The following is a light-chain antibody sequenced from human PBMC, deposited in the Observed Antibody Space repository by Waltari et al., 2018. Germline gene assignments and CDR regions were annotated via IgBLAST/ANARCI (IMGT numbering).Light chain of an antibody. CDR3: SSYTSSDSLV. CDR2: DVS. Sequence: QSALTQPASVSGSPGQSITFSCSGSSSDVGGQNNVSWYQHHPGKAPKLMIYDVSNRPSGISHRFSASKSGNTASLTISGLQAEDEADYYCSSYTSSDSLVFGTGTAVTVL. J-gene: IGLJ1*01. V-gene: IGLV2-14*01. CDR1: SSDVGGQNN.